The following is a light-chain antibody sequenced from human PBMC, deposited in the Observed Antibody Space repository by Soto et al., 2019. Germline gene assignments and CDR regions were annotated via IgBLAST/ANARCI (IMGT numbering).Light chain of an antibody. J-gene: IGKJ3*01. Sequence: EIVLTQSPGTLSLSPGERATLSCRPSQSVSSDYLAWYQQKPGQAPRLLIYGASSRATGIPDRFSGSASETDFTLTINRLEPEDSAVYYCQQYASAPFSLGPGTKVDIK. V-gene: IGKV3-20*01. CDR3: QQYASAPFS. CDR2: GAS. CDR1: QSVSSDY.